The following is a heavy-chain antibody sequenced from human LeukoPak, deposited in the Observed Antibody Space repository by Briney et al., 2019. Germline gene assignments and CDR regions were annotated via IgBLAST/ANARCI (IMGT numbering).Heavy chain of an antibody. J-gene: IGHJ4*02. D-gene: IGHD2-21*01. Sequence: GGSLRLSCAASGFTLSSYAMSWVRQAPGKGLEWVSAISVSGNTYHADSVKGRFTISRDNAKNSLYLQMNSLRAEDTAVYYCARESAYGGAFDYWGQGTLVTVSS. CDR2: ISVSGNT. V-gene: IGHV3-23*01. CDR1: GFTLSSYA. CDR3: ARESAYGGAFDY.